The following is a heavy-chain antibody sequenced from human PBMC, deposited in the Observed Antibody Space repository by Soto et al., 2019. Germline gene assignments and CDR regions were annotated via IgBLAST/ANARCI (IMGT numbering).Heavy chain of an antibody. V-gene: IGHV1-46*03. CDR3: TKDLGYGSGSYFDY. Sequence: ASVKVSCKASGYTFSSYYMHWVRQAPGQGLEWMGIINSRSGSTSYAQKFQGRVTMTRDTSASTVYMELSSLRSEDMAVYYCTKDLGYGSGSYFDYWGQGTLVTVSS. J-gene: IGHJ4*02. CDR2: INSRSGST. D-gene: IGHD3-10*01. CDR1: GYTFSSYY.